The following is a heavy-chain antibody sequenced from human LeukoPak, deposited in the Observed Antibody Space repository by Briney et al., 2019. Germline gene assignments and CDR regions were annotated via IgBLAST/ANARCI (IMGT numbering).Heavy chain of an antibody. J-gene: IGHJ4*02. Sequence: GGSLRLSCTVSGFTVSSNSMSWVRQAPGKGLEWVSFIYTTGNTHNSDSVKGRFTISRDSSKNTLYLQMNSLRAEDTAVYYCARGGVLPGNWGQGTLVTVSS. V-gene: IGHV3-53*01. CDR2: IYTTGNT. CDR1: GFTVSSNS. D-gene: IGHD2-2*01. CDR3: ARGGVLPGN.